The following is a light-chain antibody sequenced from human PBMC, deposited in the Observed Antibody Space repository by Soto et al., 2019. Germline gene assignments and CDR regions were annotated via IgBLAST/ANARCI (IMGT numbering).Light chain of an antibody. Sequence: EIVMTQSPATLSVSPGERATLSCRASQSVRGHLAWYQQKPGQAPRLLIYGASSRATGIPARFSGSGSETEFTLTISSLQSEDLAVYYCQQYNSWPLTFGGGTKVEIK. CDR1: QSVRGH. CDR3: QQYNSWPLT. J-gene: IGKJ4*01. V-gene: IGKV3-15*01. CDR2: GAS.